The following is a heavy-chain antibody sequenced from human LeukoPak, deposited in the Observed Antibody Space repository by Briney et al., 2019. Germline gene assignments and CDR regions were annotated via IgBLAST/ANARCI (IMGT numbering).Heavy chain of an antibody. CDR1: GFTFSSSG. CDR3: AKASAYCGGDCYCFDY. D-gene: IGHD2-21*02. CDR2: ISYDGSNK. V-gene: IGHV3-30*18. J-gene: IGHJ4*02. Sequence: DPGGSLRLSCAASGFTFSSSGMHWVRQAPGKGLEWVAVISYDGSNKYYAGSVKGRFTISRDNSKNTLYLQMNSLRAEDTAVYYCAKASAYCGGDCYCFDYWGQGTLVTVSS.